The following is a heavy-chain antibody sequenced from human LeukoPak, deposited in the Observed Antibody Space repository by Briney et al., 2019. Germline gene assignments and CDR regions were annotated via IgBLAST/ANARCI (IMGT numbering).Heavy chain of an antibody. CDR2: INHSGST. CDR1: GGSFSGYY. D-gene: IGHD1-26*01. V-gene: IGHV4-34*01. CDR3: ATNEWELRYFDY. Sequence: SETLSLTCAVYGGSFSGYYWSWIRQPPGKGLEWIGEINHSGSTNYNPSLKSRVTISVDTSKNQFSLKLSSVTAADTAVYYCATNEWELRYFDYWGQGTLVTVSS. J-gene: IGHJ4*02.